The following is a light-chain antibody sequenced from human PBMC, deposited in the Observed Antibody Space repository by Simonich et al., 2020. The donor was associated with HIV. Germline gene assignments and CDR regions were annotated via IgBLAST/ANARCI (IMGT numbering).Light chain of an antibody. V-gene: IGLV2-14*03. J-gene: IGLJ1*01. CDR1: SSDFGGYNF. CDR2: DVS. CDR3: SSYIGSSTRYV. Sequence: QSALTQPASVSGSPGQSIPISCTGASSDFGGYNFVSWYQQHPGKAPKLMIYDVSYRPSGVSNRFSGAKSGNTASLTISGLQAEDEADYYCSSYIGSSTRYVFGTGTKVTVL.